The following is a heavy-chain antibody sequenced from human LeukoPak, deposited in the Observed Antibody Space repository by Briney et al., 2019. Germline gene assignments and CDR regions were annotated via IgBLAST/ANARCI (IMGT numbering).Heavy chain of an antibody. Sequence: GSLRLSCVAFDFTFSTHAMSWVRQAPGKGLEWVSTISGSGGSTYYADSVKGRFTISRDNSKDTLYLQMNSLRAEDTAVYYCAKSPRDSSSWANFDYWGQGTLVTVSS. V-gene: IGHV3-23*01. CDR3: AKSPRDSSSWANFDY. J-gene: IGHJ4*02. CDR2: ISGSGGST. CDR1: DFTFSTHA. D-gene: IGHD6-13*01.